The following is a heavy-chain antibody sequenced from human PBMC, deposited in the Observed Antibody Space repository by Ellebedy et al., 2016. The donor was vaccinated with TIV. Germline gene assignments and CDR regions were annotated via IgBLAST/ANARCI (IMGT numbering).Heavy chain of an antibody. CDR1: GFTVSSNY. CDR3: ARVSNFWSGPSDY. CDR2: IYSGGST. V-gene: IGHV3-66*01. Sequence: PGGSLRLSCAASGFTVSSNYMSWVRQAPGKGLEWVSVIYSGGSTYYADSVKGRFTISRDNSKNTLYLQMNSLRAEDTAVYYCARVSNFWSGPSDYWGQGTLVTVSS. J-gene: IGHJ4*02. D-gene: IGHD3-3*01.